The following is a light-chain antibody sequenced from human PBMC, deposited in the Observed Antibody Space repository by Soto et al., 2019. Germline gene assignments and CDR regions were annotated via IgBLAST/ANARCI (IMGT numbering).Light chain of an antibody. V-gene: IGLV2-14*01. CDR3: TSYTSGSTTYV. CDR2: DVT. CDR1: SSDVGGYNY. J-gene: IGLJ1*01. Sequence: QSVLTQPASVSGSPGQAITISCTGTSSDVGGYNYVSWYQQHPGKAPKLMIYDVTNRPSGVSDRFSGSKSGNTASLTISGLQAEDEAHYYCTSYTSGSTTYVFGTGTKVTVL.